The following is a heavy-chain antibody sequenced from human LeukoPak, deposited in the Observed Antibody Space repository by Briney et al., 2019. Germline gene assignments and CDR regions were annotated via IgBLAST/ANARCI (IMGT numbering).Heavy chain of an antibody. Sequence: LRLSCAASGFTFSSYGMHWVRQAPGKGLEWVAVISFDGSNKYYADSVKGRFTISRDNSKNTLYLQMNSLRAEDTAVYYCAKDVWRDGYNSFDYWGQGTLVTVSS. CDR1: GFTFSSYG. CDR3: AKDVWRDGYNSFDY. J-gene: IGHJ4*02. D-gene: IGHD5-24*01. V-gene: IGHV3-30*18. CDR2: ISFDGSNK.